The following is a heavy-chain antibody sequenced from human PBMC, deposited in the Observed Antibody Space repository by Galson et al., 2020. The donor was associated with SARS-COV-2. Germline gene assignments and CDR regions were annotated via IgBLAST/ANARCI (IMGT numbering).Heavy chain of an antibody. V-gene: IGHV3-33*01. Sequence: GGSLRLSCAASGFTFSSYGMHWVRQAPGKGLEWVAVKWYDGSNKYYADSVKGRFTISRDNSKNTLYLQMNSLRAEDTAVYYCARAVLSDWYFDLWGRGTLVTVSS. CDR1: GFTFSSYG. CDR2: KWYDGSNK. J-gene: IGHJ2*01. CDR3: ARAVLSDWYFDL. D-gene: IGHD2-15*01.